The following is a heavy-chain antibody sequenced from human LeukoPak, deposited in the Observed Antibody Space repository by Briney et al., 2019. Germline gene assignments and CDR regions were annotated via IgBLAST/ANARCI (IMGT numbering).Heavy chain of an antibody. CDR3: AKDGYSSSWSGY. V-gene: IGHV3-64*04. Sequence: GGSLRLSCAASGFTFSSYAMHWVRQAPGKGLEYVSAISSNGGSTYYADSVKGRFTISRDNSKNALYLQMNSLRAEDTAVYYCAKDGYSSSWSGYWGQGTLVTVSS. CDR1: GFTFSSYA. J-gene: IGHJ4*02. CDR2: ISSNGGST. D-gene: IGHD6-13*01.